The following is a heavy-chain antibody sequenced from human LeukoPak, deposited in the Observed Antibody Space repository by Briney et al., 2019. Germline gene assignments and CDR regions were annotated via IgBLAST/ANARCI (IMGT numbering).Heavy chain of an antibody. V-gene: IGHV3-30*14. D-gene: IGHD1-26*01. J-gene: IGHJ5*02. CDR2: TSYGETSE. Sequence: GGSLRLSCAASGFSFRRHDMLGLRQAPGKGLVWVAATSYGETSELYADLVTGRFSISRDNSRNPLSLQMYNLRAQGSAIHYGTRAKGLAGSYLDNWFDPGGEGTRVIVSS. CDR3: TRAKGLAGSYLDNWFDP. CDR1: GFSFRRHD.